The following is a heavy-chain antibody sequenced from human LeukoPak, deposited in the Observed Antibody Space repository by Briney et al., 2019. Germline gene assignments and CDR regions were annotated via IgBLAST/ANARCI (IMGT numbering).Heavy chain of an antibody. CDR3: ARSQYYDFWSGYYPLYYYGMDV. D-gene: IGHD3-3*01. CDR1: GGSISSSFYY. CDR2: IYHSGST. J-gene: IGHJ6*02. V-gene: IGHV4-39*07. Sequence: SETLSLTCTVSGGSISSSFYYWGWIRQPPGKGLEWIGSIYHSGSTYYNPSLKSRVTISVDTSRNQFSLKLSSVTAADTAVYYCARSQYYDFWSGYYPLYYYGMDVWGQGTTVTVSS.